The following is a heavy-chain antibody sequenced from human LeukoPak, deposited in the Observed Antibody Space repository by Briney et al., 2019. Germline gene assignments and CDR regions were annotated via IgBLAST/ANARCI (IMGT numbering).Heavy chain of an antibody. V-gene: IGHV3-49*04. D-gene: IGHD3-16*01. CDR2: IKSKAFGGAT. CDR3: SRDGGYYYYGMDV. J-gene: IGHJ6*02. CDR1: GFTFGDYS. Sequence: GRSLRLSCTASGFTFGDYSMSWVRQAPGKGLEWVGFIKSKAFGGATEYAASVTGRFTISRDDSKIIAYLQMNSLKTEDTAGYYCSRDGGYYYYGMDVWGQGTTVTVSS.